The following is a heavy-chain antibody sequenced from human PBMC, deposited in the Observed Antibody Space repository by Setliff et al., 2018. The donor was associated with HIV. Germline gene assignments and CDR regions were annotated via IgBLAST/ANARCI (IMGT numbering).Heavy chain of an antibody. D-gene: IGHD3-3*01. J-gene: IGHJ4*02. CDR1: GFSLTTSGVA. CDR2: IFWDDDK. V-gene: IGHV2-5*02. CDR3: ARYNFRRGYWDYFDY. Sequence: SGPTLVNPTQTLTLTCTFSGFSLTTSGVAVAWIRQPPGKALEWLTIIFWDDDKRYSPSLKSRLAISKDTSKNQVVLTMTNMDPLDTATYFCARYNFRRGYWDYFDYWGQGTQVTVSS.